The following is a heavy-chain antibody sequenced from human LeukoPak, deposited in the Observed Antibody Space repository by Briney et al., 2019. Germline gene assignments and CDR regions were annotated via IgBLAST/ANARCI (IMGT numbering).Heavy chain of an antibody. J-gene: IGHJ4*02. V-gene: IGHV1-18*01. CDR3: ARSAYCGGGSCYNIDY. CDR1: GYTFTSYG. Sequence: ASVKVSCKASGYTFTSYGISWVRQAPGQGLEWMGWISAYNGNTNYAQKFQGRVVMTRDTSTSTVYMELSSLRSEDTAVYYCARSAYCGGGSCYNIDYWGQGTLVTVSS. CDR2: ISAYNGNT. D-gene: IGHD2-15*01.